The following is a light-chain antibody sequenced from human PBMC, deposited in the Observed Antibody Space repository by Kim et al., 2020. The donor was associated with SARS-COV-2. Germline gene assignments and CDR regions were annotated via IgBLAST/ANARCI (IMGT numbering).Light chain of an antibody. CDR3: NSRDSNDNVV. V-gene: IGLV3-19*01. Sequence: VALGQTVRFTCQGDSLRSYYATWYQQKPGQAPILVIYGKNNRPSGIPDRFSGSSSGSTASLTITGTQAGDEADYYCNSRDSNDNVVFGGGTQLTVL. CDR2: GKN. J-gene: IGLJ2*01. CDR1: SLRSYY.